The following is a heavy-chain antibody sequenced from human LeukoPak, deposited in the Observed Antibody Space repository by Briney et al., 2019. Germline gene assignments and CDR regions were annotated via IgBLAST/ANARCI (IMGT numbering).Heavy chain of an antibody. V-gene: IGHV4-4*07. Sequence: SETLSLTCTVSGGSISSYYWSWIRQPAGKGLEWIGRIYTSGSTNYNPSLKSRVTISVDKSKNQFSLKLSSVTAADTAVYYCARDYGGGYAEYFQRWGQGTLVTVSS. D-gene: IGHD4-23*01. CDR2: IYTSGST. CDR1: GGSISSYY. CDR3: ARDYGGGYAEYFQR. J-gene: IGHJ1*01.